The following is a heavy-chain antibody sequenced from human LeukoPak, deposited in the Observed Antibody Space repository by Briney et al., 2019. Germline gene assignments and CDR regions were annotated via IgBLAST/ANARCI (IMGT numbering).Heavy chain of an antibody. D-gene: IGHD6-6*01. V-gene: IGHV3-30*18. Sequence: GGSLRLSCAASGFTFSRSDMHWVRQAPGKGLEWVAVISYDGSNKYYADSVKGRFTISRDNSKNTLYLQMDSLRAEDTAVYYCAKKPQYSSWYYLDYWGQGTLVTVSS. CDR1: GFTFSRSD. CDR2: ISYDGSNK. J-gene: IGHJ4*02. CDR3: AKKPQYSSWYYLDY.